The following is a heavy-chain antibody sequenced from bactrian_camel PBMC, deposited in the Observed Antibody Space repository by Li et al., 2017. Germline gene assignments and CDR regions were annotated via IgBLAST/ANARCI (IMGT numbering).Heavy chain of an antibody. CDR2: WYTGGGQI. D-gene: IGHD4*01. J-gene: IGHJ4*01. V-gene: IGHV3S54*01. CDR3: AARDWYANDKWNY. Sequence: HVQLVESGGGSVQIGGSLRHSCTFSGAPLDDYSAGWWRQSDGKEREGVALWYTGGGQIVYAPSVKGRFTISRDRDKNMLFLQMNNLKIEDTAIYYCAARDWYANDKWNYWGQGTQVTV. CDR1: GAPLDDYS.